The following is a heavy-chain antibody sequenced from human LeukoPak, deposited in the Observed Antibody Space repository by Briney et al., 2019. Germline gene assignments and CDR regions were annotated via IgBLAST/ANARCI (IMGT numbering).Heavy chain of an antibody. CDR2: INDSGST. CDR3: ARVIDYDSSGYYLGY. CDR1: GGSFSGYY. D-gene: IGHD3-22*01. V-gene: IGHV4-34*01. J-gene: IGHJ4*02. Sequence: SETLSLTCAVYGGSFSGYYWSWIRQPPGKGLEWIGEINDSGSTSCSPSLRSRVSISVDTSKNQFSLKLSSVTAADTAVYYCARVIDYDSSGYYLGYWGQGTRVTVSS.